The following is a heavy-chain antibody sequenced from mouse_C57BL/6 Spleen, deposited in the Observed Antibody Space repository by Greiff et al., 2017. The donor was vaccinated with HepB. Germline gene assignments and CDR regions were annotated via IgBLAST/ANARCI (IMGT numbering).Heavy chain of an antibody. V-gene: IGHV1-50*01. CDR2: IDPSDSYT. CDR1: GYTFTSYW. Sequence: VQLQHSGAELVKPGASVKLSCKASGYTFTSYWMHWVKQRPGQGLEWIGEIDPSDSYTNYNQKFKGKATLTVDTSSSTAYMQLSSLTSEDSAVYYCARRITTVVATEDYWGQGTTLTVSS. D-gene: IGHD1-1*01. CDR3: ARRITTVVATEDY. J-gene: IGHJ2*01.